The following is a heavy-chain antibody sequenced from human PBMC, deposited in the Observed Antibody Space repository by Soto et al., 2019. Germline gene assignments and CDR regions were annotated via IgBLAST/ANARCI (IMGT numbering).Heavy chain of an antibody. Sequence: QVQLVESGGGVVQPGRSLRLSCAASGFTFSSYGMHWVRQAPGKGLEWVAGISYDGSNKYYADSVKGRFTISRDNSKNSLDLQMNSLRAEDTAVDYCAKDLYCRGGCCYHHEDYYYYGMDVWGQGTTVTVSS. V-gene: IGHV3-30*18. CDR3: AKDLYCRGGCCYHHEDYYYYGMDV. CDR2: ISYDGSNK. J-gene: IGHJ6*02. CDR1: GFTFSSYG. D-gene: IGHD2-15*01.